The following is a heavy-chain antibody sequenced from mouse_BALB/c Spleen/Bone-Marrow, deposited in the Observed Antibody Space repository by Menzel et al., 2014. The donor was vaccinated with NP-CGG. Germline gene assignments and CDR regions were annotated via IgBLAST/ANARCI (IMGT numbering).Heavy chain of an antibody. D-gene: IGHD2-1*01. CDR3: ARFGNYVTY. Sequence: DVQLVESGGGVVQPGGSRKLSCAASGFAFSSFGMHWVRQAPEKGLEWVAYISSGSNTIYYADTVKGRFTISRDNPKNTLFLQMTSLRSEDTAMYYCARFGNYVTYWGQGTLVTVSA. V-gene: IGHV5-17*02. CDR1: GFAFSSFG. J-gene: IGHJ3*01. CDR2: ISSGSNTI.